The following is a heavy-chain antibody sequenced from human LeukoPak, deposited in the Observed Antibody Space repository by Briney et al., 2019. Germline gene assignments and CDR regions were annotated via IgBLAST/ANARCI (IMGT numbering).Heavy chain of an antibody. CDR1: GYTFNSYV. V-gene: IGHV3-30*03. Sequence: VGSLRLSCAAAGYTFNSYVMHCIRQVPGEGLLWASAISNDAAITYSPDSVRGRFTISRDSSKNILYLQMNSLRPEDTAVYYCARAHLSSASTDYMTVWGKGTTVTVSS. CDR3: ARAHLSSASTDYMTV. J-gene: IGHJ6*03. D-gene: IGHD6-6*01. CDR2: ISNDAAIT.